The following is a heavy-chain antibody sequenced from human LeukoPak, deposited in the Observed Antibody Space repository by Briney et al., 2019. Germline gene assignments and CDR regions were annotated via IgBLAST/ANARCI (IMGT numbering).Heavy chain of an antibody. CDR3: AGVFSGRRPFEL. D-gene: IGHD3-10*01. CDR1: GGSINDYY. J-gene: IGHJ4*02. CDR2: IYYRGTT. Sequence: KSSETLSLTCTVSGGSINDYYWNWLRQPPGKGLEWIGFIYYRGTTNNNPSFKSRVTTSIDTSKKQFSLNLSSVTAADTAIYYCAGVFSGRRPFELWGQGILVTVSS. V-gene: IGHV4-59*03.